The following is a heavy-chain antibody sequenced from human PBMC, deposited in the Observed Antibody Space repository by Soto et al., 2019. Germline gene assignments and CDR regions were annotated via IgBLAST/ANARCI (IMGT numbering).Heavy chain of an antibody. J-gene: IGHJ4*02. CDR1: GYTFTSYY. D-gene: IGHD5-12*01. CDR2: INPSGGST. CDR3: ARGDLSGGYGKLIDY. V-gene: IGHV1-46*01. Sequence: QVQLVQSGAEVKKPGASVKVSCKASGYTFTSYYMHWVRQAPGQGLEWMGIINPSGGSTSYAQKFQGRATMTRDTSTSTVYMELSSLRSEDTAVYYCARGDLSGGYGKLIDYWGQGTLVTVSS.